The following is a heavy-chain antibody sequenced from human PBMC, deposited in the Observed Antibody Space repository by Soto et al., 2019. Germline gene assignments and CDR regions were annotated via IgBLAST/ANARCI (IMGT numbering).Heavy chain of an antibody. CDR2: IVVGSGNT. V-gene: IGHV1-58*01. J-gene: IGHJ6*02. D-gene: IGHD2-2*01. Sequence: ASVKVSCKASGFTFTSSAVQWVRQAHGQRLEWVGWIVVGSGNTNYAQKFQERVTITRGMSTSTAYMELSSLRSEDTAVYYCAADPYCSSTSCYGTPMDVWGQGTTVTVSS. CDR3: AADPYCSSTSCYGTPMDV. CDR1: GFTFTSSA.